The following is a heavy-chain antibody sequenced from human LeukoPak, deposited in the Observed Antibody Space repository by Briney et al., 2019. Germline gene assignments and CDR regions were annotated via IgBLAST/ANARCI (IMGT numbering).Heavy chain of an antibody. CDR3: VRHTGDDYSNPIDY. V-gene: IGHV3-66*04. J-gene: IGHJ4*02. CDR2: IYSGGST. CDR1: GLTVSSNY. D-gene: IGHD4-11*01. Sequence: PPGGSLRLSCAASGLTVSSNYMSWVRQAPGKGLEWVSVIYSGGSTFYADSVKGRFSISRDTSKNTLSLQMNGLRAEDTAVYYCVRHTGDDYSNPIDYWGQGTLVTVSS.